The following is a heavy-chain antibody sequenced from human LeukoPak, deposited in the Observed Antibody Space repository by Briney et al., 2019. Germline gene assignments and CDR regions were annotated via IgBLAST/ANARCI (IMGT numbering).Heavy chain of an antibody. CDR1: GGTFSSYA. V-gene: IGHV1-69*06. CDR2: IIPIFGTA. D-gene: IGHD3-22*01. CDR3: ARAEFEHYYDSSGYYYPYYMDV. J-gene: IGHJ6*03. Sequence: ASVKVSCKASGGTFSSYAISWVRQAPGQGLEWMGGIIPIFGTANYAQKFQGRVTITADKSTSTAYMELSSLRSEDTAVYYCARAEFEHYYDSSGYYYPYYMDVWGKGTTVTISS.